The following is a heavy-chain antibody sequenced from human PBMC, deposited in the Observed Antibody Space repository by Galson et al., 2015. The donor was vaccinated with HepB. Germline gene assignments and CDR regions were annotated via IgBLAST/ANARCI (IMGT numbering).Heavy chain of an antibody. J-gene: IGHJ4*02. Sequence: SVKVSCKASGYTFTSYGISWVRQAPGQGLEWMGWISAYNGNTNYAQKLQGRVTMTTDTSTSTAYMELRSLRSDDTAVYYCARDRRLVITFGGVIAPIDYWGQGTLVTVSS. CDR1: GYTFTSYG. CDR2: ISAYNGNT. V-gene: IGHV1-18*01. CDR3: ARDRRLVITFGGVIAPIDY. D-gene: IGHD3-16*02.